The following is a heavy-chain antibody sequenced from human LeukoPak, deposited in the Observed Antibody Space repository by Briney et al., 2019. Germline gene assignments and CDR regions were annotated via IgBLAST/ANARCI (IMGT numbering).Heavy chain of an antibody. CDR2: INPNSGGT. Sequence: GASVKVSCKASGYTFTGYYMHWVRQAPGQGLEWMGWINPNSGGTNYAQKFQGRVTMTRDTSISTAYMELSRLRSDDTAVYYCARDSTNPMVRGFGGMDVWGQGTTVTVSS. CDR3: ARDSTNPMVRGFGGMDV. J-gene: IGHJ6*02. D-gene: IGHD3-10*01. V-gene: IGHV1-2*02. CDR1: GYTFTGYY.